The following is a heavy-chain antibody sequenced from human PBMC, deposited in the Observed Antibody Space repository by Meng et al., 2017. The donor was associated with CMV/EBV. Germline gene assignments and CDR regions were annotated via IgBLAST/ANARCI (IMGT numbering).Heavy chain of an antibody. D-gene: IGHD1-1*01. CDR1: GFTFSDYY. CDR2: ISSSGSTI. CDR3: ARMTTGGFDY. Sequence: GGSLRLSCAASGFTFSDYYMSWIRQAPGKGLEWVSYISSSGSTIYYADSVKGRFTISRDNAKNSLYLQMTTLRPDDTAVYYCARMTTGGFDYWGQGAPVTVSS. J-gene: IGHJ4*02. V-gene: IGHV3-11*04.